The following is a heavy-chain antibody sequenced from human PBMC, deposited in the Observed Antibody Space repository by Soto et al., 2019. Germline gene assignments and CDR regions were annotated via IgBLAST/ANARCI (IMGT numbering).Heavy chain of an antibody. CDR3: ARDSSGWYVDNWFDP. D-gene: IGHD6-19*01. Sequence: SETLSLTCTVSGGSISSSSYYWGWIRQPPGKGLEWIGSIYYSGSTYYNPSLKSRVTISVDTSKNQFSLKLSSVTAADTAVYYFARDSSGWYVDNWFDPWGQGTLVTVSS. CDR1: GGSISSSSYY. J-gene: IGHJ5*02. CDR2: IYYSGST. V-gene: IGHV4-39*02.